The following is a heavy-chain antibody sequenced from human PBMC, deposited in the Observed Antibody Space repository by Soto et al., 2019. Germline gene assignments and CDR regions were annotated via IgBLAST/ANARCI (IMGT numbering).Heavy chain of an antibody. CDR3: ARENYLLGYYMDV. CDR1: GYTYTRYA. J-gene: IGHJ6*03. Sequence: VLVKVYCKASGYTYTRYAMHWLSKNPGQRLEWMGWINAGNGNTKYSQKFQGRVTITRDTSASTAYMELSSLRSEDTAVYYCARENYLLGYYMDVWGKGTTVTVSS. D-gene: IGHD2-15*01. V-gene: IGHV1-3*01. CDR2: INAGNGNT.